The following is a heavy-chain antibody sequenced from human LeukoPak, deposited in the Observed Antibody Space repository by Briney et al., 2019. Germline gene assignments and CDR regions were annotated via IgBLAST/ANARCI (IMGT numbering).Heavy chain of an antibody. CDR3: ARYCGGDCYGMDV. Sequence: GGSLRLSRVASGFTFSSYWMSWVRQAPGKGLEWVANIKQDGSEKYYVDSVKGRFTISRDNAKNSLYLQMNSLRAEDTAVYYCARYCGGDCYGMDVWGQGTTVTVSS. V-gene: IGHV3-7*01. CDR2: IKQDGSEK. CDR1: GFTFSSYW. D-gene: IGHD2-21*01. J-gene: IGHJ6*02.